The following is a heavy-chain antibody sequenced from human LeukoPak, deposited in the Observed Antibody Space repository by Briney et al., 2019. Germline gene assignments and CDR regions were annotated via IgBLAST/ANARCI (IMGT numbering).Heavy chain of an antibody. CDR1: GYTFTGYY. CDR3: AGGRTDIVVVPATLRNYYFDY. Sequence: ASVKVSCKAPGYTFTGYYMHWVRQAPGQGLEWMGWINPNSGGTNYAQKFQGRVTMTRDTSISTAYMELSSLRSEDMAVYYCAGGRTDIVVVPATLRNYYFDYWGQGTLVTVSS. D-gene: IGHD2-2*01. V-gene: IGHV1-2*02. CDR2: INPNSGGT. J-gene: IGHJ4*02.